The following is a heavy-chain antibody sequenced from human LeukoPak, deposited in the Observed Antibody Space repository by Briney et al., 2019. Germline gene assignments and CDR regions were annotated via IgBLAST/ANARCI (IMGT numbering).Heavy chain of an antibody. D-gene: IGHD3-10*01. CDR1: GSRFTSYW. Sequence: GESLQISCKGSGSRFTSYWIGWVRQMPGKGLEWMGIIYPGDSDTRYSPSFQGQVTISADKSISTAYLQWSSLKASDTAMYYCARQSGSSGFDPGIDYWGQGTLVTVSS. CDR3: ARQSGSSGFDPGIDY. V-gene: IGHV5-51*01. J-gene: IGHJ4*02. CDR2: IYPGDSDT.